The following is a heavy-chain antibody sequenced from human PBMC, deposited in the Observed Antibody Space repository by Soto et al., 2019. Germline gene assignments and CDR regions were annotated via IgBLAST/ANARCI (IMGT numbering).Heavy chain of an antibody. CDR2: INSNSGGT. D-gene: IGHD3-16*02. Sequence: ASVKVSCTGSRYTFTRYYMHWVRHAPGQGLEWMGWINSNSGGTHYAQKFQGRFTMTRDTSISTASMQLSRMRADDTAVYYCARDLFVGGVIEDGGQGTLVTVSS. J-gene: IGHJ4*02. CDR3: ARDLFVGGVIED. CDR1: RYTFTRYY. V-gene: IGHV1-2*02.